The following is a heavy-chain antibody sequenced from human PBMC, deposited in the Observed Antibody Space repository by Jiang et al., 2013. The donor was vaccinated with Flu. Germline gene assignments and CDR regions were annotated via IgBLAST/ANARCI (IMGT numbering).Heavy chain of an antibody. D-gene: IGHD3-22*01. V-gene: IGHV3-30*04. CDR3: ARDSGYDSSGYSPGX. Sequence: VQLLESGGGVVQPGRSLRLSCAASGFTFTTYAVHWVRQAPGKGLEWVAVMSYDGSSKYYADSVKGRSTISKDNSKNTVYLQMNSLRPEDTAVYYCARDSGYDSSGYSPGXWGQGTLVTVSS. J-gene: IGHJ4*02. CDR1: GFTFTTYA. CDR2: MSYDGSSK.